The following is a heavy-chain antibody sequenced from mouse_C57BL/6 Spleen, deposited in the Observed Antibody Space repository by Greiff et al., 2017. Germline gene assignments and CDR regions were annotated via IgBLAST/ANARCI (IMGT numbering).Heavy chain of an antibody. CDR2: FHPYNDDT. CDR3: ARKDDYDGVSY. J-gene: IGHJ3*01. D-gene: IGHD2-4*01. V-gene: IGHV1-47*01. CDR1: GFTFTTYP. Sequence: VQLQESGAELVKPGASVKMSCKASGFTFTTYPIEWVKQNPGKSLEWIGNFHPYNDDTKYNEKFKGKATLTVENSTSTVYLELSRLTSEDSAVYYCARKDDYDGVSYWGQGTLVTVSA.